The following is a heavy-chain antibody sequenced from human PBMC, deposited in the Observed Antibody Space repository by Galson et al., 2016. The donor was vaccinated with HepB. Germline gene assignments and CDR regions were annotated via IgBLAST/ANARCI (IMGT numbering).Heavy chain of an antibody. CDR3: AKVTANYNYYYGIDV. V-gene: IGHV3-15*07. J-gene: IGHJ6*02. Sequence: SLRLSCAASGFTFSNAWMNWVRQAPGKGLEWVGRIKSKTDGGTTDYAAPVKGRFTISRDDSKDTLFLQMNSLRHEDTAVYYCAKVTANYNYYYGIDVWGQGTTVAVTS. CDR2: IKSKTDGGTT. D-gene: IGHD3-10*01. CDR1: GFTFSNAW.